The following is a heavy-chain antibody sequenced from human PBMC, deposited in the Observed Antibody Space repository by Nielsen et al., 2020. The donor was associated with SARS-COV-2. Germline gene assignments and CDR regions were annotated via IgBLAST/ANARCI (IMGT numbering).Heavy chain of an antibody. V-gene: IGHV4-30-2*01. CDR3: ATRTGGALYDAFDI. D-gene: IGHD7-27*01. J-gene: IGHJ3*02. CDR1: GGPINSSSYS. CDR2: IYNSGGT. Sequence: SETLSLTCGVSGGPINSSSYSWSWIRQPPGKGLEWIGYIYNSGGTDYNPSLKSRVIISVDRSMTQFSLKLRSVTAADTAVYYCATRTGGALYDAFDIWGQGTMVTVSS.